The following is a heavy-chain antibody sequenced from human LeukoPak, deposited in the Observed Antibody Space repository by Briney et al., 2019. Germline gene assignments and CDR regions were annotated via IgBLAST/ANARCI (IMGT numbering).Heavy chain of an antibody. Sequence: SETLSLTCTVSGGSISSGGYYWSWIRQHPGKGLEWIGYIYYSGSTYYNPSLKSRVTISVGTSKNQFSLKLSSVTAADTAVYYCARGWFYYGSGSYYNTWFDPWGQGTLVTVSS. CDR1: GGSISSGGYY. V-gene: IGHV4-31*03. D-gene: IGHD3-10*01. J-gene: IGHJ5*02. CDR2: IYYSGST. CDR3: ARGWFYYGSGSYYNTWFDP.